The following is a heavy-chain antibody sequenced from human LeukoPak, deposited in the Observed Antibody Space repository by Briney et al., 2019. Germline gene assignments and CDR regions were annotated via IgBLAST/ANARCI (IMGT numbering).Heavy chain of an antibody. CDR3: ARSSAQGGPFDY. Sequence: ASVKVSCKASGYTFTGYYMHWVRQAPGQGLEWMGWINPNSGGTNYAQKFQGRVTMTRDTSISTAYMELSRLRSDDTVVYYCARSSAQGGPFDYWGQGTLVTVSS. D-gene: IGHD1-26*01. CDR1: GYTFTGYY. V-gene: IGHV1-2*02. J-gene: IGHJ4*02. CDR2: INPNSGGT.